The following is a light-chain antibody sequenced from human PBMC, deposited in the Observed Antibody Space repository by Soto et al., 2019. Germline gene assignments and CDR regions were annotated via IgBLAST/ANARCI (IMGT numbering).Light chain of an antibody. V-gene: IGLV2-14*01. CDR3: SSYTSSSRYV. CDR2: DVS. J-gene: IGLJ1*01. Sequence: QSALTQPASVSGSPGQSITISCTGTSSDVGGYNYVSWYQQHPGKAPKLMIYDVSNRPSGVSNRFSGSKSGNTASLTISGLQAEDEADYYCSSYTSSSRYVFGTGTQQTVL. CDR1: SSDVGGYNY.